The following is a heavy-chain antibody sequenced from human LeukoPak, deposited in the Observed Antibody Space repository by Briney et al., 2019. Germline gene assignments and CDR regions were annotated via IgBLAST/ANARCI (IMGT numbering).Heavy chain of an antibody. V-gene: IGHV4-34*01. Sequence: PSETLSLTCAVYGGSFSGYYWSWIRQPPGKGLEWIGEINHSGSTNYNPSLKSRVTISVDTSKNQFSLKLSSVTAADTAVYYCARGNGRKYSGYDIRYWGQGTQVTVSS. CDR3: ARGNGRKYSGYDIRY. J-gene: IGHJ4*02. D-gene: IGHD5-12*01. CDR2: INHSGST. CDR1: GGSFSGYY.